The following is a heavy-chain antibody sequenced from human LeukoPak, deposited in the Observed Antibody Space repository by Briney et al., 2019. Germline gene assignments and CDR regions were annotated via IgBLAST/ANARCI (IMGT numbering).Heavy chain of an antibody. Sequence: GGSLRLSCAASGFTFSSYGMHWVRQAPGKGLEWVAVISYDGSNKYYADSVKGRFTISRDNSKNTLYLQMNSLRAEDTAVYYCAKDQGLDNNPPSHYYYYGMDVWGQGTTVTVSS. CDR3: AKDQGLDNNPPSHYYYYGMDV. V-gene: IGHV3-30*18. CDR2: ISYDGSNK. D-gene: IGHD1/OR15-1a*01. CDR1: GFTFSSYG. J-gene: IGHJ6*02.